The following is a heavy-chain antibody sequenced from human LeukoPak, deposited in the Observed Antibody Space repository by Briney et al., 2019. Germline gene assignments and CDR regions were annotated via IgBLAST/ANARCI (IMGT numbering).Heavy chain of an antibody. CDR2: IGAYNGNT. D-gene: IGHD2-2*01. V-gene: IGHV1-18*01. CDR3: ARDPPMCSSTSCYLVY. CDR1: GYTFTSYG. Sequence: ASVKVSCKASGYTFTSYGISWVRQAPGQGLEWMGWIGAYNGNTNYAQKLQGRVTMTTDTSTSTAYMELRSLRSDDTAVYYCARDPPMCSSTSCYLVYWGQGTLVTVST. J-gene: IGHJ4*02.